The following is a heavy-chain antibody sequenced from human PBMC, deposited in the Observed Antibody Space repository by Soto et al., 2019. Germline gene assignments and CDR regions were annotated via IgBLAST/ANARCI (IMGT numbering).Heavy chain of an antibody. D-gene: IGHD3-9*01. CDR1: GFTFSNFA. CDR2: ISGGDATT. Sequence: GGSLRLSCAASGFTFSNFAMSWVRQAPGRGLEWVSSISGGDATTYYADSVKGRFTISRDTSKNSLYLQMNSLRAEDTAVYYCARARYDAFDIWGQGTMVTVSS. CDR3: ARARYDAFDI. J-gene: IGHJ3*02. V-gene: IGHV3-23*01.